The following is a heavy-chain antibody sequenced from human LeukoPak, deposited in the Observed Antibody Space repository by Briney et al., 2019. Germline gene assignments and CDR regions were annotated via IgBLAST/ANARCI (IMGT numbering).Heavy chain of an antibody. J-gene: IGHJ4*02. CDR2: IYHSGST. CDR1: GGSISSYY. Sequence: SETLSLTCTVSGGSISSYYWSWIRQPPGKGLEWIGYIYHSGSTNYNPSLKSRVTISVDTSKNQFSLKLSSVTAADTAVYYCAREGSEVEMATIKDYWGQGTLVTVSS. D-gene: IGHD5-24*01. CDR3: AREGSEVEMATIKDY. V-gene: IGHV4-59*01.